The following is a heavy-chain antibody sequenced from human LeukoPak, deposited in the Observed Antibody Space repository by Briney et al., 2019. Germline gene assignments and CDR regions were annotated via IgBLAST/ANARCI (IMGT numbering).Heavy chain of an antibody. V-gene: IGHV3-21*04. J-gene: IGHJ4*02. CDR3: ARVPTLRFLEWLSVFDS. D-gene: IGHD3-3*01. Sequence: GGSLRLSCVASGFSFSDYALNWVRQAPGKGLEWVSCISSSGDYIYYADSLKGRFTISRDNAKNSLYLEMKSLRAEDTAVYHCARVPTLRFLEWLSVFDSWGQGTLVTVSS. CDR1: GFSFSDYA. CDR2: ISSSGDYI.